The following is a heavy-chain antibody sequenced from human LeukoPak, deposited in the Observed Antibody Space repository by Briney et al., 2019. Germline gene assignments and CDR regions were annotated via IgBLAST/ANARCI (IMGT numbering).Heavy chain of an antibody. V-gene: IGHV3-30-3*01. J-gene: IGHJ4*02. CDR3: ARGRGMATTRPLDY. CDR1: GFTFSSYA. CDR2: ISYDGSNK. D-gene: IGHD5-24*01. Sequence: GRSLRLSCAASGFTFSSYAMHWVRQAPGKGLEWVAVISYDGSNKYYADSVKGRFTISRVNSKNTLYLQMNSLRAEDTAVYYCARGRGMATTRPLDYWGQGTLVTVSS.